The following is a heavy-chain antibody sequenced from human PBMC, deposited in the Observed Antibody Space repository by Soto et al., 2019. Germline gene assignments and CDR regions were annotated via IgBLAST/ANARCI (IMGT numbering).Heavy chain of an antibody. CDR3: ARGAHWYYDFWSVDY. CDR1: GFTFSSYA. D-gene: IGHD3-3*01. Sequence: GGSLRLSCAASGFTFSSYAMHWVRQAPGKGLEWVAVISFDGSNKYYADSVKGRFTISRDNSKNTLYLQMNSLRAEDMAVYYCARGAHWYYDFWSVDYWGQGILVTVSS. J-gene: IGHJ4*02. CDR2: ISFDGSNK. V-gene: IGHV3-30-3*01.